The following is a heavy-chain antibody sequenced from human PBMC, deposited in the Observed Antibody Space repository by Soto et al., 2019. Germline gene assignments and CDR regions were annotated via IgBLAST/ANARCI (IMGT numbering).Heavy chain of an antibody. D-gene: IGHD5-18*01. CDR2: IIPIFGTA. J-gene: IGHJ5*02. CDR3: ARLTYGYGYIPWFDP. Sequence: GASVKVFCKASGGTFSSYAISWVRQAPGQGLEWMGGIIPIFGTANYAQKFQGRVTITADESTSTAYMELSSLRSEDTAVYYCARLTYGYGYIPWFDPWGQGTLVTVSS. CDR1: GGTFSSYA. V-gene: IGHV1-69*13.